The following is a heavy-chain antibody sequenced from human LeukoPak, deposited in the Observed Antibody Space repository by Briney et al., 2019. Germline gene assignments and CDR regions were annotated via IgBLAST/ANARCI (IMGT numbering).Heavy chain of an antibody. CDR1: GFTFSSYW. CDR3: ARDIATVTTSD. V-gene: IGHV3-7*01. D-gene: IGHD4-17*01. J-gene: IGHJ4*02. CDR2: IKQDGSEI. Sequence: PGGSLRLSCAASGFTFSSYWMSWVRQAPGKGLEWVANIKQDGSEIYYVDSVKGRFTISRDNAKNSLYLQMNSLRAEDTAVYYCARDIATVTTSDWGQGTLVTVSS.